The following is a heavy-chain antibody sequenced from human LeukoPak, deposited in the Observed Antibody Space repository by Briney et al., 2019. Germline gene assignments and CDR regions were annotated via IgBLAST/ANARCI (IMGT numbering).Heavy chain of an antibody. Sequence: GGSLRLSCAASGFTFDDYGMSWVRQAPGKGLEWVSGINWNGGSTGYADSVKGRFTISRDNAKNSLYLQMNSLRAEDTALYYCARDIRYCSSTSCYENAFDIWGQGTMVTVSS. CDR2: INWNGGST. J-gene: IGHJ3*02. V-gene: IGHV3-20*04. CDR1: GFTFDDYG. D-gene: IGHD2-2*01. CDR3: ARDIRYCSSTSCYENAFDI.